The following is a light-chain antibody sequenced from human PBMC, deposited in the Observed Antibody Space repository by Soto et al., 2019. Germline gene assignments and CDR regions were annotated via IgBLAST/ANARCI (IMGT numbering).Light chain of an antibody. Sequence: QSVLTQPASVSGSPGQSITISCTGTSSDVGGYNYFSWYQQHPGKAPKLLIYEVTNRPSGDSNRFTGSKSGNTASLTISGLQAEDEADYYCGSYTSNRTPFVFGTGTKVTVL. CDR3: GSYTSNRTPFV. CDR1: SSDVGGYNY. CDR2: EVT. V-gene: IGLV2-14*01. J-gene: IGLJ1*01.